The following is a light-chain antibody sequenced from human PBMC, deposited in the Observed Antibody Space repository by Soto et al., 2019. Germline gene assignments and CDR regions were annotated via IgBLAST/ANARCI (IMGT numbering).Light chain of an antibody. CDR2: GAS. CDR3: QQYGSSSPTT. V-gene: IGKV3-20*01. J-gene: IGKJ5*01. CDR1: QSVTSNY. Sequence: EIVLTQSPDTLSLSPGEGATLSCRASQSVTSNYLAWYQQRPGQAPRLLIYGASSRATGIPDRFSGGGSGSDFSLTISRLEPEDFAVYYCQQYGSSSPTTFGQETRLEIE.